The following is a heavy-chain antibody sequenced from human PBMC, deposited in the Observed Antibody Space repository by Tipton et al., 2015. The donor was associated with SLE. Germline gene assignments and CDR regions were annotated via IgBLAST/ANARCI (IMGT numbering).Heavy chain of an antibody. CDR3: ARLYYGDHFDY. Sequence: LRLSCTVSGGSISSSSYYWGWIRQPPGKGLEWIGSIYYSGSTYYNPSLKSRVTISVDTSKNQFSLKLSSVTAADTAVYYCARLYYGDHFDYWGQGTLVPVSS. D-gene: IGHD4-17*01. J-gene: IGHJ4*02. V-gene: IGHV4-39*07. CDR1: GGSISSSSYY. CDR2: IYYSGST.